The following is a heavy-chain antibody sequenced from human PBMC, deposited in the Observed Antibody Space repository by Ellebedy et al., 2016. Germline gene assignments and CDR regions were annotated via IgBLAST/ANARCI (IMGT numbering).Heavy chain of an antibody. CDR2: IYYSGST. CDR3: ARDDYYGSGSDN. CDR1: GGSISSSSYY. Sequence: SETLSLXXTVSGGSISSSSYYWGWIRQPPGKGLEWIGSIYYSGSTYYNPSLKSRVTISVDTSKNQFSLKLSSVTAADTAVYYCARDDYYGSGSDNWGQGTLVTVSS. V-gene: IGHV4-39*02. J-gene: IGHJ1*01. D-gene: IGHD3-10*01.